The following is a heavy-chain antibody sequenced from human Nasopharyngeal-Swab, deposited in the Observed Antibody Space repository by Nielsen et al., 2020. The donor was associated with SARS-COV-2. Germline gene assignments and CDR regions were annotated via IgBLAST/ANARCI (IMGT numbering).Heavy chain of an antibody. J-gene: IGHJ6*02. CDR2: IIPILGIA. D-gene: IGHD6-19*01. V-gene: IGHV1-69*04. Sequence: SVKVSCKASGGTFSSYAISWVRQAPGQGLEWMGRIIPILGIANYAQKFQGRVTITADKSTSTAYMELSSLRSEDTAVYYCARDATSVAGTGDYYYGMDVWGQGTTVTVSS. CDR1: GGTFSSYA. CDR3: ARDATSVAGTGDYYYGMDV.